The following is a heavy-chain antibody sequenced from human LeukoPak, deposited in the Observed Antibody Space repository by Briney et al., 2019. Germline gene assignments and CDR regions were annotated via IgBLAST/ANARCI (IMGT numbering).Heavy chain of an antibody. D-gene: IGHD3-22*01. CDR2: ISGSGGST. CDR3: ARSPGISMKYWFDP. V-gene: IGHV3-23*01. J-gene: IGHJ5*02. Sequence: GGSLRLSCAASGLTFSSYAMSWVRQAPGKGLEWVSAISGSGGSTYHADSVKGRFTISRDNSKNTLYLQMNSLRAEDTAVYYCARSPGISMKYWFDPWGQGTLVTVSS. CDR1: GLTFSSYA.